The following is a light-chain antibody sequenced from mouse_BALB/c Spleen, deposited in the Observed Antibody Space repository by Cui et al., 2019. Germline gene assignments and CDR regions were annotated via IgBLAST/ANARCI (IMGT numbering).Light chain of an antibody. J-gene: IGKJ5*01. CDR3: QQDYSSPLT. CDR1: RSVSND. CDR2: YAS. Sequence: IVMTQPPKSLIVSARDRVTITCKAGRSVSNDVAWYQQRPGQSPNLLIYYASNRYTGVPDRFTGSGYGTDFTFTISTVQAEDLAVYFCQQDYSSPLTFGAGTKLELK. V-gene: IGKV6-32*01.